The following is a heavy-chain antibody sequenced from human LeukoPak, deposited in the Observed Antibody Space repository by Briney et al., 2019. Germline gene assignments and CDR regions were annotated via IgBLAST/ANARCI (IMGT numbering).Heavy chain of an antibody. CDR1: GFSFTTYW. V-gene: IGHV3-7*01. D-gene: IGHD1-1*01. CDR2: IAGDESQK. CDR3: VRDLSPVSDRNVWYDALDI. J-gene: IGHJ3*02. Sequence: GGSLRLSCVASGFSFTTYWMTWVRQAPGKGLEWVANIAGDESQKKYMDSVKGRFTISRDNAKNSLYLQLNSLRAEDTAIYYCVRDLSPVSDRNVWYDALDIWGQGTMVTASS.